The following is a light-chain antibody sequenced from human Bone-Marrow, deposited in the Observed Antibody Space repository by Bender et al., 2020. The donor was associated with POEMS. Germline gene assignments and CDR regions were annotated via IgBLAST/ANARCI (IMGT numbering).Light chain of an antibody. V-gene: IGLV3-1*01. CDR1: RLGDEY. CDR2: QDT. Sequence: SYELTQPPSLSVSPGQTATITCSGSRLGDEYVSWYQQKPGQSPVLVIYQDTKRPSGVPDRFSGSKSGTSASLAITGLQSDDEAIYFCVAWDASLNGWVFGGGTKLTVL. CDR3: VAWDASLNGWV. J-gene: IGLJ3*02.